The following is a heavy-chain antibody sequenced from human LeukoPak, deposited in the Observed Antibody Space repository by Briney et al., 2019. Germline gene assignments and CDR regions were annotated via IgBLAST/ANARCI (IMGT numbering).Heavy chain of an antibody. J-gene: IGHJ4*02. CDR1: GYTFTSYG. D-gene: IGHD6-13*01. V-gene: IGHV1-18*01. Sequence: RASVKVSCKASGYTFTSYGISWVRQAPGQGLEWMGWISAYNGNTNYAQKLQGRVTMTTDTSTSTAYMELRSLRSDDTAVYYCARDSNRYSSSWYTFDYWGQGTLVTVSS. CDR3: ARDSNRYSSSWYTFDY. CDR2: ISAYNGNT.